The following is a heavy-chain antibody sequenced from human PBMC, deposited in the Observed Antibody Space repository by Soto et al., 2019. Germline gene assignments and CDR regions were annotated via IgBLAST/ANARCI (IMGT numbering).Heavy chain of an antibody. CDR3: ARAREVATISWIYGYFVL. J-gene: IGHJ2*01. CDR1: GVSISSYY. V-gene: IGHV4-59*08. Sequence: QVQLQESGPGLVKPSETLSLTCTVSGVSISSYYWSWIRQPPGKGLEWIGYKYYSGSTDYNPSLKSLVTISVDTSKNQFTQKLRSVTAADTAVYYCARAREVATISWIYGYFVLVGRGTLVTVSS. CDR2: KYYSGST. D-gene: IGHD5-12*01.